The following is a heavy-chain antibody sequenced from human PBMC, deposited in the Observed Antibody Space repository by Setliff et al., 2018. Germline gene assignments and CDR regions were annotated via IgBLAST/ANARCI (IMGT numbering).Heavy chain of an antibody. D-gene: IGHD7-27*01. CDR2: INPNSGGP. CDR3: ARKMGTIAFDF. J-gene: IGHJ3*01. Sequence: ASVKVSCKASGYTFTGGYYIHWFRQAPGQGLEWMGWINPNSGGPKYAQNFQGRVTMIRDTSITTAYMELSRLRSDDTAVYYCARKMGTIAFDFWGQGTMVTVSS. V-gene: IGHV1-2*02. CDR1: GYTFTGGYY.